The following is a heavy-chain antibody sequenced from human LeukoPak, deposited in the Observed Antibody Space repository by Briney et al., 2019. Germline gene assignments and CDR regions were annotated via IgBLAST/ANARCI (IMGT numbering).Heavy chain of an antibody. J-gene: IGHJ4*02. D-gene: IGHD4-17*01. Sequence: PSETLSLTXTVSGGSISSSSYYWGWIRQPPGKGLEWIGSIYYSGSTYYNPPLKSRVTISVDTSKNQFSLKLSSVTAADTAVYYCARHEVTTVNLDYWGQGTLVTVSS. CDR2: IYYSGST. CDR3: ARHEVTTVNLDY. CDR1: GGSISSSSYY. V-gene: IGHV4-39*01.